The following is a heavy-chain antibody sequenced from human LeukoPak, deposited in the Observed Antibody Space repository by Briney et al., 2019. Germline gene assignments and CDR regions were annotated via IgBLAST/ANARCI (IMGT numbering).Heavy chain of an antibody. D-gene: IGHD1-20*01. CDR3: ARESITGHRDFDY. CDR2: ISSGSRTI. CDR1: GFTFSSYS. V-gene: IGHV3-48*01. J-gene: IGHJ4*02. Sequence: GGSLRLSCAASGFTFSSYSMNWVRQAPGKGLERVSYISSGSRTIYYADSVKGRFTMSRDNAKNSLYLQMNSLRAEDTAVYYCARESITGHRDFDYWGQGTLVTVSS.